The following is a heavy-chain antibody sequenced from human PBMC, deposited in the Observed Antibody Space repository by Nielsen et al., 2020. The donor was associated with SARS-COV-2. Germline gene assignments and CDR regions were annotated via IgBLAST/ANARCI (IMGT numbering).Heavy chain of an antibody. CDR3: ARDWDYYDSSGFPDI. V-gene: IGHV3-20*01. Sequence: GESLKISCSASGFTFDDYGMSWVRQAPGKGLEWGSGINWNGGSTGYAESVKGRFTISRDNAKNSLYLQMNSLRADDTALYHCARDWDYYDSSGFPDIWDQGTMVTVSS. CDR1: GFTFDDYG. D-gene: IGHD3-22*01. J-gene: IGHJ3*02. CDR2: INWNGGST.